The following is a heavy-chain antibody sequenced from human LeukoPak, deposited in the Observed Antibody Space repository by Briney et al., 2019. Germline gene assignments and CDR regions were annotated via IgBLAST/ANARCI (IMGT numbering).Heavy chain of an antibody. CDR1: GFTFSIYG. Sequence: PGGSLRLSCTASGFTFSIYGMSWVRQAPGKGLEWVSTISGSGDVTYYADSVKGRFTISRDNSKNTLYPQMNSLRAEDTAVYYCAKVPPMVRGVIYWFDPWGQGTLVTVSS. J-gene: IGHJ5*02. CDR3: AKVPPMVRGVIYWFDP. D-gene: IGHD3-10*01. V-gene: IGHV3-23*01. CDR2: ISGSGDVT.